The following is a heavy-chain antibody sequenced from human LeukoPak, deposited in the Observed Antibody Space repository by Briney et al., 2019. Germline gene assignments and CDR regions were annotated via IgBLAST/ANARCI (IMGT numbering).Heavy chain of an antibody. V-gene: IGHV1-24*01. CDR1: GYTLTEMS. CDR3: ATDLMVRGSEFDH. CDR2: FDPEDGEA. D-gene: IGHD3-10*01. Sequence: GASVKVSCKVSGYTLTEMSMHWVRQAPGGGLEWMGGFDPEDGEAIYAQKFQGRVTMTEDTSTDTAYTELSSLTSEDTAVYYCATDLMVRGSEFDHWGRGTLVTVSS. J-gene: IGHJ4*02.